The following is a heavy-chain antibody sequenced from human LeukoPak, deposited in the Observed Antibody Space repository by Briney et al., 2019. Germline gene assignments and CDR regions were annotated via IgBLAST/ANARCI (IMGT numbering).Heavy chain of an antibody. CDR2: LSGSGGNT. V-gene: IGHV3-23*01. CDR3: AKDVRPAHSSGWYPDY. Sequence: GGSLRLSCAASGFTFSSYDMSWVRQAPGKGLEWVSTLSGSGGNTYYADSVKGRFTISRDNSTNTLYLQMNSLRAEDTAVYYCAKDVRPAHSSGWYPDYWGQGTLVTVSS. J-gene: IGHJ4*02. D-gene: IGHD6-19*01. CDR1: GFTFSSYD.